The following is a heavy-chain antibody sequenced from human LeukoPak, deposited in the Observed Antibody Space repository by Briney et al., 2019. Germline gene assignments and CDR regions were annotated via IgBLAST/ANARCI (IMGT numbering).Heavy chain of an antibody. CDR1: GYTCSSYS. V-gene: IGHV3-21*01. CDR3: ERVLLRKGVLRFLEWSNAYDY. J-gene: IGHJ4*02. D-gene: IGHD3-3*01. CDR2: ISSSSSYI. Sequence: GGSLRLFCAASGYTCSSYSMNWPRQAPGKGLEWVSSISSSSSYIYYAVSVKGRFPIHRDIAKNSVYLKKHSPRAEDTSVFFFERVLLRKGVLRFLEWSNAYDYWGQGTLVTVSS.